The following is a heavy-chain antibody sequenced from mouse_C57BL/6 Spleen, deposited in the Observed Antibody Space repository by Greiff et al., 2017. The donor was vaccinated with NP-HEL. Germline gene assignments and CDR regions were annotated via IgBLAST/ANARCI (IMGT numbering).Heavy chain of an antibody. J-gene: IGHJ4*01. CDR1: GYTFTDYN. D-gene: IGHD2-1*01. CDR3: ARGRYDGNYGGAMDY. V-gene: IGHV1-18*01. Sequence: EVQLQQSGPELVKPGASVKIPCKASGYTFTDYNMDWVKQSHGKSLEWIGDINPNNGGTIYNQKFKGKATLTVDKSSSTAYMELRSLTSEDTAVYYCARGRYDGNYGGAMDYWGQGTSVTVSS. CDR2: INPNNGGT.